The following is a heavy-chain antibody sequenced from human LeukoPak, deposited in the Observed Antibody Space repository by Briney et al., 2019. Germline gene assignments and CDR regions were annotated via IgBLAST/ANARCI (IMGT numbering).Heavy chain of an antibody. Sequence: PSQTLSLTCTVSGGSISSGGYYWSWIRHHPGKGLEWIGYIYYSGSTYYNPSRKSRVTISVDTSKTQFSLKLSSVTAADTAVYYCASNSHYGDYACLDYWGQGTLVTVSS. CDR1: GGSISSGGYY. CDR3: ASNSHYGDYACLDY. V-gene: IGHV4-31*03. D-gene: IGHD4-17*01. J-gene: IGHJ4*02. CDR2: IYYSGST.